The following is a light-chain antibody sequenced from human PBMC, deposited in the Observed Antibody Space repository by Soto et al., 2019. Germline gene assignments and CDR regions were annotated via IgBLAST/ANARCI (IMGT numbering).Light chain of an antibody. J-gene: IGKJ3*01. CDR2: GVS. CDR3: QQYNDWPFT. V-gene: IGKV3-15*01. Sequence: EIVMTQSPCTLSVSPGERATLSCRASQSVSVNLAWYQQKPGQAPRLLIYGVSTRATGIPARFSGSESGTEFTLTISSLQSEDFAVYYCQQYNDWPFTFGHGTKVDIK. CDR1: QSVSVN.